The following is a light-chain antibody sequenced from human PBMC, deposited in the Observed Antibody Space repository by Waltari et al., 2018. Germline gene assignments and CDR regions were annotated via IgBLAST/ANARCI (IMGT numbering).Light chain of an antibody. V-gene: IGLV1-51*02. CDR3: GTWDDSLSAGV. Sequence: QSVLTQPPSVSAAPGQKVTISCSGSSSNIGNNYVSWYQQLPGTAPKLLIYKTNGRPSGIPYRYSGSKSGTSATLGITGLQTGDEADYYCGTWDDSLSAGVFGGGTKLTVL. CDR1: SSNIGNNY. J-gene: IGLJ3*02. CDR2: KTN.